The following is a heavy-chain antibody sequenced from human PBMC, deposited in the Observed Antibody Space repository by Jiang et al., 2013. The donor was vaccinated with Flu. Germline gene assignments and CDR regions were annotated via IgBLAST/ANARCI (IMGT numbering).Heavy chain of an antibody. Sequence: RSLRLSCAASGFTFSSYAMHWVRQAPGKGLEWVAVISYDGSNKYYADSVKGRFTISRDNSKNTLYLQMNSLRAEDTAVYYCARWDGLITFGGVSEVGNFDYWGQGTLVTVSS. CDR1: GFTFSSYA. J-gene: IGHJ4*02. V-gene: IGHV3-30-3*01. CDR2: ISYDGSNK. CDR3: ARWDGLITFGGVSEVGNFDY. D-gene: IGHD3-16*01.